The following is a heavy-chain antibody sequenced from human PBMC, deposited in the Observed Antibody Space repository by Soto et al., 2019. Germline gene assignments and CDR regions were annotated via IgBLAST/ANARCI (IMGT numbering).Heavy chain of an antibody. V-gene: IGHV4-4*07. CDR1: GRSIRNYF. CDR3: VRDVESPGISGSWGAFDI. CDR2: IYSSGNT. Sequence: QVQLQESGPGLVKPSETLSLICTVSGRSIRNYFWTWIRQPAGKGLEWIGRIYSSGNTVYNASLKSRVTMSIDMSKNQFSLKLSSMTAADTAVYYCVRDVESPGISGSWGAFDIWGQGTVVTVSS. D-gene: IGHD1-20*01. J-gene: IGHJ3*02.